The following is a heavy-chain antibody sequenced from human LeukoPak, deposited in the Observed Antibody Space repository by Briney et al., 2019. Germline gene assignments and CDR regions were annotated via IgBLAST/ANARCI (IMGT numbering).Heavy chain of an antibody. CDR1: GYSFTSYW. CDR3: ARGPYYYDSSGYFIDY. V-gene: IGHV5-51*01. J-gene: IGHJ4*02. D-gene: IGHD3-22*01. CDR2: IYPGDSDT. Sequence: GASLKISCKGSGYSFTSYWIGWVRPLPGKGLEWMGIIYPGDSDTRYSPSFQGQVTISADKSISTAYLQWSSLKASDTAMYYCARGPYYYDSSGYFIDYWGQGTLVTVSS.